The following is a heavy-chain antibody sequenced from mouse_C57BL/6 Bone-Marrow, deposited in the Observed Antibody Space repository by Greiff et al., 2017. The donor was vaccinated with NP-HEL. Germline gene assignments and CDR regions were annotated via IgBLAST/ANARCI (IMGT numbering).Heavy chain of an antibody. Sequence: EVQRVESGPGLVKPSQSLSLTCSVTGYSITSGYYWNWIRQFPGNKLEWMGYISYDGSNNYNPSLKNRISITRDTSKNQFFLKLNSVTTEDTATYYCARMALRLDYWGQGTTLTVSS. CDR3: ARMALRLDY. J-gene: IGHJ2*01. D-gene: IGHD1-1*01. V-gene: IGHV3-6*01. CDR2: ISYDGSN. CDR1: GYSITSGYY.